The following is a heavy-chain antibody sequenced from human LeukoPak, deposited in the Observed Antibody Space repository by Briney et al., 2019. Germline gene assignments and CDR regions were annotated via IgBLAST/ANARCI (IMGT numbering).Heavy chain of an antibody. V-gene: IGHV3-23*01. J-gene: IGHJ6*02. CDR2: ISGSGGST. Sequence: GGSLRLSCAASGFTFSSYAMSWVRQAPGKGLEWVSAISGSGGSTYYADSVKSRFTISRDNSRHTLYLQMNSLRAEDTAVYYCAKRRITMVRGVIGVPYGMDVWGQGTTVTVSS. CDR1: GFTFSSYA. CDR3: AKRRITMVRGVIGVPYGMDV. D-gene: IGHD3-10*01.